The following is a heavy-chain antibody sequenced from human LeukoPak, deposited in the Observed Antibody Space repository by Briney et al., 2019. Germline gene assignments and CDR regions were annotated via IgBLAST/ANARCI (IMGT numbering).Heavy chain of an antibody. D-gene: IGHD3-10*01. CDR2: IGTAGDT. J-gene: IGHJ4*02. V-gene: IGHV3-13*01. CDR1: GFTFSDYD. CDR3: ARDLFGELLYPFDY. Sequence: PGGSLRLSCAASGFTFSDYDMHWVRQATGKGLEWVSAIGTAGDTYYTGSVKGRFTISRENAKNSLYLQMNSLRAEDTAVYYCARDLFGELLYPFDYWGQGTLVTVSS.